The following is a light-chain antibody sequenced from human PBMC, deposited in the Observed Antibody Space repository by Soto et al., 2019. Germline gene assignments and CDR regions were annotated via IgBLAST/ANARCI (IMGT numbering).Light chain of an antibody. CDR2: AAS. J-gene: IGKJ5*01. CDR3: QQSYSTPSIT. V-gene: IGKV1-39*01. Sequence: DIQMTQSPSSLSASVRDRVTITCRASQSISSYLNWYQQKPGKAPKLLIYAASSLQSGVPSRFSGSGSVTDFTLTISSLQPEDFATYYCQQSYSTPSITFGQGTRLEIK. CDR1: QSISSY.